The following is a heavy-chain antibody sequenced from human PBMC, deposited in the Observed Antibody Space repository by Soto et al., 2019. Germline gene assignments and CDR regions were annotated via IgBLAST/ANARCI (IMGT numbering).Heavy chain of an antibody. V-gene: IGHV3-48*02. Sequence: VQLVESGGGLVQPGGSLRLSCAASGFTFSSYSMNWVRQAPGKGLEWVSYISSSSSTIYYADSVKGRFTISRDNAKNSLYLQMNSLRDEDTAVYYCARDPGFGDLPYYFDYWGQGTLVTVSS. CDR1: GFTFSSYS. CDR2: ISSSSSTI. J-gene: IGHJ4*02. CDR3: ARDPGFGDLPYYFDY. D-gene: IGHD3-10*01.